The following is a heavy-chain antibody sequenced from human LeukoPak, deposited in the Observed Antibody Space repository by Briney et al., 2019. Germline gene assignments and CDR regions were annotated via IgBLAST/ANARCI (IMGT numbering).Heavy chain of an antibody. J-gene: IGHJ4*02. CDR3: ARGSYRYGYRTYYSDY. V-gene: IGHV4-34*01. CDR1: GGSFSGYY. CDR2: TNHSGST. Sequence: PSETLSLTCAVNGGSFSGYYWSWIRQPPGKGLEWIGETNHSGSTNYNPPLKSRVTISVDTSKSQFSLKLSSVTAADTAVYYCARGSYRYGYRTYYSDYCGQGTLVTVSS. D-gene: IGHD5-18*01.